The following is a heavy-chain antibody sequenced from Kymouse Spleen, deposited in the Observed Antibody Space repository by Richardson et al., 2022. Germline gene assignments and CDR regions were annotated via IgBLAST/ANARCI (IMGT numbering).Heavy chain of an antibody. D-gene: IGHD4-11,IGHD4-11*01. CDR1: GGSISSSSYY. V-gene: IGHV4-39*01. CDR2: IYYSGST. Sequence: QLQLQESGPGLVKPSETLSLTCTVSGGSISSSSYYWGWIRQPPGKGLEWIGSIYYSGSTYYNPSLKSRVTISVDTSKNQFSLKLSSVTAADTAVYYCAKDDYSNYNWFDPWGQGTLVTVSS. J-gene: IGHJ5*02. CDR3: AKDDYSNYNWFDP.